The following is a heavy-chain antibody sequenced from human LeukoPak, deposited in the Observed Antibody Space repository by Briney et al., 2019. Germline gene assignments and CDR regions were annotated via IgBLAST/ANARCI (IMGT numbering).Heavy chain of an antibody. Sequence: TSETLSLTCTVSGGSISSYYWSWIRQPPGKGLEWIGYIYYSGSTNYNPSLKSRVTISVDTSKNQFSLKLSSVTAADPAVYYCARGLLYDLWGRGTLVTVSS. V-gene: IGHV4-59*01. CDR3: ARGLLYDL. J-gene: IGHJ2*01. D-gene: IGHD3-10*01. CDR1: GGSISSYY. CDR2: IYYSGST.